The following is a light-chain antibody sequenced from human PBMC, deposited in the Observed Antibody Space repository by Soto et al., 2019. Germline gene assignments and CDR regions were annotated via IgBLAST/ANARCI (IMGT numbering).Light chain of an antibody. CDR1: QSISSW. V-gene: IGKV1-5*01. J-gene: IGKJ1*01. Sequence: DIPMTQSPSTLSASVGDRVTITCRASQSISSWLAWYQQKPGKAPKLLIYDASSLESGVPSRFSGSGSGTEFTPTFSSLQPDDFATYYCQQYKSYSPTFGQGTKVEIK. CDR3: QQYKSYSPT. CDR2: DAS.